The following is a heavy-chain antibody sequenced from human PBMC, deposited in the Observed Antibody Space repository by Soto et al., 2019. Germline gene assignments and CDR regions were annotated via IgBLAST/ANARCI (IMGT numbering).Heavy chain of an antibody. CDR1: GFTFDDYS. Sequence: EVQLVVSGGGVVRPGGSMRLSCTASGFTFDDYSMTWVRQIPGKGLEWVSTTNWNGATTAYADSVRGRFTISRDNAKNSLYLQLDTVTAEDTVFYHCARDSDDSTGYYDYWGQGTLVTVSS. CDR3: ARDSDDSTGYYDY. J-gene: IGHJ4*02. D-gene: IGHD4-4*01. CDR2: TNWNGATT. V-gene: IGHV3-20*01.